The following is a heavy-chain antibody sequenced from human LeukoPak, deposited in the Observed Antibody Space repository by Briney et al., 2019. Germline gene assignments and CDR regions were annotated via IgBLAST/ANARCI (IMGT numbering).Heavy chain of an antibody. D-gene: IGHD3-22*01. CDR3: AREVVDYYDSSGYANYYYYGMDV. V-gene: IGHV3-30*03. CDR2: ISNDGSNK. Sequence: GGSLRLSCAASGFTFSTYGIHWVRQAPGKGLEWVAVISNDGSNKYYADSVKGRFTISRDNPKNTLYLQMNSLRAEDTAVYYCAREVVDYYDSSGYANYYYYGMDVWGQGTTVTVSS. CDR1: GFTFSTYG. J-gene: IGHJ6*02.